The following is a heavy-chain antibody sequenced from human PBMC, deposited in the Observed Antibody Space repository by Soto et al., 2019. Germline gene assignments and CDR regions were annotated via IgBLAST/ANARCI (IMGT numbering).Heavy chain of an antibody. D-gene: IGHD3-10*01. CDR2: IKNKTAGETT. V-gene: IGHV3-15*07. Sequence: EVQLVESGGGLVKPGGSLRLSCAASGFTFSQAWMNWVRQAPGKGLEWVGRIKNKTAGETTDYAAPVKGRFTISRDDSKNTLYLQMDSLKTEDTAVYYCTAKRDVSRGRFDPWGQGTLVTVSS. CDR3: TAKRDVSRGRFDP. J-gene: IGHJ5*02. CDR1: GFTFSQAW.